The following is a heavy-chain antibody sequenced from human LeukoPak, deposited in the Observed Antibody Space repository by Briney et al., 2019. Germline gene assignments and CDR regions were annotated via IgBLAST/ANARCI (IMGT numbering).Heavy chain of an antibody. CDR3: ARLPATVTTKVRHAFDI. Sequence: SETLSLTCTVSGYSVSSGYYWGWIRQPPGKGLEWIGSMYHSGDTYYNPSLKSRVTISVDKSKNQFSLKLSSVTAADTAVYYCARLPATVTTKVRHAFDIWGQGTMVTVSS. D-gene: IGHD4-17*01. CDR1: GYSVSSGYY. J-gene: IGHJ3*02. V-gene: IGHV4-38-2*02. CDR2: MYHSGDT.